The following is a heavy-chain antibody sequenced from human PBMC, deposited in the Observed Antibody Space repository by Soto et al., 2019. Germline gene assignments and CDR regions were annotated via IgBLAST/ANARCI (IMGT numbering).Heavy chain of an antibody. CDR1: GGSISSTTYS. Sequence: SETLSLTCTVSGGSISSTTYSWGWIRQPPGKGLEWIGSMYYSGTTYSNPSLQSRVTISVDLSKNQFSLRLSSVTTADTALYYCARTTAVPNTLRSRYFFDYWGQGTLVTVSS. D-gene: IGHD4-17*01. V-gene: IGHV4-39*07. CDR2: MYYSGTT. J-gene: IGHJ4*02. CDR3: ARTTAVPNTLRSRYFFDY.